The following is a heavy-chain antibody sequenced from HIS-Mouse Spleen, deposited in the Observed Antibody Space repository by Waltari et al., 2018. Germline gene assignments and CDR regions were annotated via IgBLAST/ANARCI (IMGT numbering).Heavy chain of an antibody. V-gene: IGHV3-21*01. D-gene: IGHD7-27*01. CDR3: AREVTLTGYFDY. CDR2: ISSSRSYI. Sequence: EVQLVESGGGLVKPGGSLRLSCAASGFTFSSYSRNWVRQAPGKGLECVSSISSSRSYIYYADSVKGRFTISRDNAKNSLYLQMNSLRAEDTAVYYCAREVTLTGYFDYWGQGTLVTVSS. CDR1: GFTFSSYS. J-gene: IGHJ4*02.